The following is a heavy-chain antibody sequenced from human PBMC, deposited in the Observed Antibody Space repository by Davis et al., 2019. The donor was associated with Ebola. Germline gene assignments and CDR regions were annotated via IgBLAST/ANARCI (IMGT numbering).Heavy chain of an antibody. CDR2: MNPNSGNT. V-gene: IGHV1-8*01. CDR1: GYTFTSYD. D-gene: IGHD2-2*02. Sequence: ASVKVSCKASGYTFTSYDINWVRQATGQGLEWMGWMNPNSGNTGYAQKFQGRVTMTRNTSISTAYMELSSLRSEDTAVYYCARDGYCSSTSCYTLYYYYYGMDVWGQGTTVTVSS. CDR3: ARDGYCSSTSCYTLYYYYYGMDV. J-gene: IGHJ6*02.